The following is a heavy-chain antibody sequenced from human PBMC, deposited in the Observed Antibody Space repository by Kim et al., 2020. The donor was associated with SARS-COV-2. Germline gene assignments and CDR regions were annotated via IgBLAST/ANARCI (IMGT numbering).Heavy chain of an antibody. Sequence: GGSLRLSCAASGFTFSSYSMNWVRQAPGKGLEWVSSISSSSSYIYYADSVKGRFTISRDNAKNSLYLQMNSLRAEDTTVYYCARGGPNMGLRYFDWLSNDAFDIWGQGTMVTVSS. CDR3: ARGGPNMGLRYFDWLSNDAFDI. V-gene: IGHV3-21*01. CDR1: GFTFSSYS. CDR2: ISSSSSYI. J-gene: IGHJ3*02. D-gene: IGHD3-9*01.